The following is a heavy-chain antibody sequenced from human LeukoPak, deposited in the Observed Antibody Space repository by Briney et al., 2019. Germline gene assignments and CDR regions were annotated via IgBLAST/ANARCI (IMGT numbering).Heavy chain of an antibody. CDR3: AREYYDSGGRLPVDAFDI. J-gene: IGHJ3*02. D-gene: IGHD3-22*01. CDR2: ISYDGSNK. CDR1: GFTFSSYA. V-gene: IGHV3-30-3*01. Sequence: GGSLRLSCAASGFTFSSYAMHWVRPAPGKGLEWVAVISYDGSNKYYADSVKGRFTISRDNSKNTLYLQMNSLRAEDTAVYYCAREYYDSGGRLPVDAFDIWGQGTMVTVSS.